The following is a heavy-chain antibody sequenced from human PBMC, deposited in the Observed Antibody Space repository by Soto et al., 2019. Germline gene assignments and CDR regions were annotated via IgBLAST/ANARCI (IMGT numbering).Heavy chain of an antibody. CDR1: GGSISISNW. V-gene: IGHV4-4*02. D-gene: IGHD1-26*01. J-gene: IGHJ6*03. Sequence: QVQLQESGPGLVKPSETLSLTCAVSGGSISISNWWSWVRQTPGKGLEWIGQIHHSGSTNYSPSLTSRVTISVDKSKTQFSLKINSVTAADTAVYYCARGGFYFYMDVWGKGTTVTVSS. CDR2: IHHSGST. CDR3: ARGGFYFYMDV.